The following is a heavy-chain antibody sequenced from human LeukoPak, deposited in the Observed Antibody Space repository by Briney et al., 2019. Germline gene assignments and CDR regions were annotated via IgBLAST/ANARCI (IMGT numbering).Heavy chain of an antibody. CDR1: GYTFTSCD. CDR2: MSPNNGNT. V-gene: IGHV1-8*01. D-gene: IGHD6-13*01. CDR3: ARGRVVGSRWYSGYFDY. J-gene: IGHJ4*02. Sequence: ASVKVSCKASGYTFTSCDVNWVRQATGQGLEWMGWMSPNNGNTGYAQKFQGRVTMTRNTSISTAYMELSSLRSEDTAVYYCARGRVVGSRWYSGYFDYWGQGTLVTVSS.